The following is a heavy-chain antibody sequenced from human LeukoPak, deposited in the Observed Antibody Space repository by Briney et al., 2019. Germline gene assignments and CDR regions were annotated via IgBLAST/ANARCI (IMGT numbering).Heavy chain of an antibody. CDR3: ARGLPAVRSGYGMDV. Sequence: SETLSLTCAVYGGSFSGYYWSWIRQPPGNGLEWIGEINHSGSTNYNPSLKSRVTISVDTSKNQFSLKLSSVTAADTAVYYCARGLPAVRSGYGMDVWGQGTTVTVSS. V-gene: IGHV4-34*01. D-gene: IGHD2-2*01. CDR2: INHSGST. CDR1: GGSFSGYY. J-gene: IGHJ6*02.